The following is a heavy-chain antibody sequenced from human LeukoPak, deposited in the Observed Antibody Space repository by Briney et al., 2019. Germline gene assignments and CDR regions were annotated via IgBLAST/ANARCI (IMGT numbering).Heavy chain of an antibody. CDR2: ISGSGDTA. D-gene: IGHD3-10*01. CDR1: GFTFSTYA. CDR3: AKAPTRLLWFGDLSPFDY. Sequence: GGSLRLSCAASGFTFSTYAMSWVRQAPGKGLEWVSDISGSGDTAYYADSVKGRFAISRDNSKNTLSLQMNSLRAEDTAVYYCAKAPTRLLWFGDLSPFDYWGQGTLVTVSS. V-gene: IGHV3-23*01. J-gene: IGHJ4*02.